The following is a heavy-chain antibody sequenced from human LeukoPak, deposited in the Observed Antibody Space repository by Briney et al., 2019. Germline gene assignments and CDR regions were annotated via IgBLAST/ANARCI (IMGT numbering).Heavy chain of an antibody. Sequence: GGSLRLSCSAFGFTFSVYSMHWVRQAPRKGLWRVAFIRYDGSNKYYADSVKGRFTISRDNSKNTLYLQMNSLRAEDTAVYYREAAAGVYDAFDIWGQGTMATVSS. V-gene: IGHV3-30*02. CDR1: GFTFSVYS. CDR3: EAAAGVYDAFDI. D-gene: IGHD6-13*01. CDR2: IRYDGSNK. J-gene: IGHJ3*02.